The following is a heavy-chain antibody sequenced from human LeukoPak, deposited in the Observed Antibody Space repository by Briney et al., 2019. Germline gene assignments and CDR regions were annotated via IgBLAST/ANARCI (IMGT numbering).Heavy chain of an antibody. CDR2: IYYSGST. CDR1: GGSISSYY. D-gene: IGHD6-13*01. CDR3: ARMHTRGGSWYFDY. J-gene: IGHJ4*02. Sequence: PSETLSLTCTVSGGSISSYYWSWIRQPPGKGLEWIGYIYYSGSTNYNPSLKSRVTISVDTSKNQFSLKLSSVTAADTAVYYCARMHTRGGSWYFDYWGQGTLVTVSS. V-gene: IGHV4-59*08.